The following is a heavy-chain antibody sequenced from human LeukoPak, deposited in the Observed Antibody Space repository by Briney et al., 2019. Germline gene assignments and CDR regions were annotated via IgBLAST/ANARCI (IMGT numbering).Heavy chain of an antibody. CDR1: GFTFGEYA. V-gene: IGHV3-49*04. J-gene: IGHJ5*02. CDR3: ARGGSDYFNYEYPS. D-gene: IGHD4-11*01. Sequence: YLRLSCAASGFTFGEYALSWVRQAPGKGLEWIGFIRSKLYGGAAEYAASVKGRFIFSRDDSKSIAYLQMNSLKIADTAVYYCARGGSDYFNYEYPSWGQGTLVIVSS. CDR2: IRSKLYGGAA.